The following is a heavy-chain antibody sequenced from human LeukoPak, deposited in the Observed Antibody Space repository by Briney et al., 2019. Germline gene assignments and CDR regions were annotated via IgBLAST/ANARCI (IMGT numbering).Heavy chain of an antibody. Sequence: SETLSLTCSVSGGSMRSSRNYWGWIRQPPGKGLEWIASIYHSGSTYHNPSLKSRVTISVDMSKNQFSLKLTSVTAADTAVYYCAREAPGGSDYYYYMDVWGKGTTVTVSS. J-gene: IGHJ6*03. D-gene: IGHD4-23*01. CDR3: AREAPGGSDYYYYMDV. CDR1: GGSMRSSRNY. CDR2: IYHSGST. V-gene: IGHV4-39*02.